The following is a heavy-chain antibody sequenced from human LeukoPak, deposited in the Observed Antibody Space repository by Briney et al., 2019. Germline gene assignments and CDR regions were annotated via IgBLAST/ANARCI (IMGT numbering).Heavy chain of an antibody. J-gene: IGHJ4*01. V-gene: IGHV3-72*01. D-gene: IGHD1-26*01. CDR2: IRNKDNKYIT. CDR1: GFTFSAHY. Sequence: PGGSLRLSCAASGFTFSAHYMDWVRQTPGRGLEWVGRIRNKDNKYITEYAASVKGRFTISRDDSKNKVYLQMNSLKTEDTAVYYCARIGNYLDYWGQGTLVIVSS. CDR3: ARIGNYLDY.